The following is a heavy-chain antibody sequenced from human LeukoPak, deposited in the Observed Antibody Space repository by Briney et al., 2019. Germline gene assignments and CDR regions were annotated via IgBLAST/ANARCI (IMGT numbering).Heavy chain of an antibody. J-gene: IGHJ4*02. CDR1: GFTFSSYS. Sequence: GGSLRLSCAASGFTFSSYSMNWVRPAPGKGLEWVANIKQDGSEKQYVDSVKGRFAISRDNSKNTLYLQMNSLRAEDTAVYYCARAFGTMVPFDDWGQGTLVTVSS. D-gene: IGHD4/OR15-4a*01. CDR3: ARAFGTMVPFDD. CDR2: IKQDGSEK. V-gene: IGHV3-7*01.